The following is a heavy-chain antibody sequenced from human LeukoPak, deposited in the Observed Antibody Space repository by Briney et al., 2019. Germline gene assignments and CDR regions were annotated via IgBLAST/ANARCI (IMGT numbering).Heavy chain of an antibody. D-gene: IGHD6-13*01. Sequence: PSETLSLTCVVYGGSFSGYSWSWIRQPPGKGLEWIGEINQGGSTNYNPSLKSRVTISADTSKNQFSLKLSSVTAADTAVYYCAGGRVLRIGGYRATTWEQQLGLTKTWYADLWGRGTQVTVFS. CDR3: AGGRVLRIGGYRATTWEQQLGLTKTWYADL. CDR1: GGSFSGYS. V-gene: IGHV4-34*01. J-gene: IGHJ2*01. CDR2: INQGGST.